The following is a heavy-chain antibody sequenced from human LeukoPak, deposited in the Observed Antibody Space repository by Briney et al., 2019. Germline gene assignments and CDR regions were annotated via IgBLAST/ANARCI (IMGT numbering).Heavy chain of an antibody. D-gene: IGHD6-19*01. CDR3: AKTTVGYSSGRYPGWPADC. Sequence: GGSLRLSCAASGFTFSSYAMSWVRQAPGKGLEWVSAISGSGGSTYYADSVEGRFTISRDNSKNTVYLQMNSLTADDTAVYYCAKTTVGYSSGRYPGWPADCWGQGTLVTVSS. J-gene: IGHJ4*02. CDR2: ISGSGGST. V-gene: IGHV3-23*01. CDR1: GFTFSSYA.